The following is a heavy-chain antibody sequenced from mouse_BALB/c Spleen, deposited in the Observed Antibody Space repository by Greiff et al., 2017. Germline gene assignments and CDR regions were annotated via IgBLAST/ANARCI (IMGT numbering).Heavy chain of an antibody. J-gene: IGHJ4*01. CDR1: GYTFTSYT. Sequence: QLQQSAAELARPGASVKMSCKASGYTFTSYTMHWVKQRPGQGLEWIGYINPSSGYTEYNQKFKDKTTLTADKSSSTAYMQLSSLTSEDSAVYYCAREGQLGPPYAMDYWGQGTSVTVSS. CDR2: INPSSGYT. CDR3: AREGQLGPPYAMDY. D-gene: IGHD3-1*01. V-gene: IGHV1-4*02.